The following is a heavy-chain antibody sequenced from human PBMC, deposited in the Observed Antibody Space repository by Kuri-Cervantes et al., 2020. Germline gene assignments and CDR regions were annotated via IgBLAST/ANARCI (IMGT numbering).Heavy chain of an antibody. CDR3: AKSYYYYYMDV. V-gene: IGHV3-23*01. Sequence: ETLSLTCAASGFTFSSYAMSWVRQAPGKGLEWVSAISGSGGSTYDADSVKGRFTISRDNSKNTLYLQMNSLRAEDTAVYYCAKSYYYYYMDVWGKGTTVTVSS. CDR1: GFTFSSYA. J-gene: IGHJ6*03. CDR2: ISGSGGST.